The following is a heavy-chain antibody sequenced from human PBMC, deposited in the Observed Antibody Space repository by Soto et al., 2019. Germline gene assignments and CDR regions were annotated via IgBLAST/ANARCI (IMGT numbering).Heavy chain of an antibody. CDR3: ARHTPAISISDH. Sequence: SETLSLTCTVSGGSISAYHWSWIRQPPGKGLEWIGSIYYSGSTYYNPSLKSRVTISVDTSKNQFSLKLSSVTAADTAVYYCARHTPAISISDHWGQGTLVTVSS. J-gene: IGHJ4*02. CDR1: GGSISAYH. CDR2: IYYSGST. D-gene: IGHD2-15*01. V-gene: IGHV4-59*05.